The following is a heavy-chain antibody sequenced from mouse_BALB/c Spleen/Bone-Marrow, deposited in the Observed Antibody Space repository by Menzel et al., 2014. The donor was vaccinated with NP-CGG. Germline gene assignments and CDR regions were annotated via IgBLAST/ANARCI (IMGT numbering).Heavy chain of an antibody. D-gene: IGHD2-3*01. Sequence: QVQLKQSGPGLVQPSQSLSITCTVSGFFLTSYGLHWVRQSPGKGLEWLGVIWSDGSTDYNAAFISRLNISKDNSKSXIFFNMNSLQPNDTAIYFCARRDGYPFAYWGQGTLVTVSA. CDR3: ARRDGYPFAY. CDR2: IWSDGST. J-gene: IGHJ3*01. V-gene: IGHV2-2*02. CDR1: GFFLTSYG.